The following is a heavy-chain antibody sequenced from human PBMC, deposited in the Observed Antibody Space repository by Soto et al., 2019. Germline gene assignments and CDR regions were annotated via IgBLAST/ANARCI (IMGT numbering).Heavy chain of an antibody. CDR1: GFTFSSYG. Sequence: EVQLVESGGDFVQPGGSLRLSCAASGFTFSSYGMNWVRQVPVKGLEWVSHISSDGTTYYADSVKGRFTISRENAKNSLYLQMNSLIVEDTAVYYCARAPGYGDIDYWGRGTLVTVSS. J-gene: IGHJ4*02. D-gene: IGHD3-10*01. CDR2: ISSDGTT. V-gene: IGHV3-48*01. CDR3: ARAPGYGDIDY.